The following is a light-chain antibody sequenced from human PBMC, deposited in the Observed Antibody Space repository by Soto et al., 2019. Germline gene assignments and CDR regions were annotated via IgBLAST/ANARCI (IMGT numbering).Light chain of an antibody. Sequence: EIVMTQSPATLSVSPGERATLSCRASQSVSSNLAWYQQKPGQAPRLLIYGASTRATGIPARFSGSGSGTEFTLTISSLQSEDFAVYYCQQCNNWPLTFGGGNKVEIK. V-gene: IGKV3-15*01. J-gene: IGKJ4*01. CDR3: QQCNNWPLT. CDR2: GAS. CDR1: QSVSSN.